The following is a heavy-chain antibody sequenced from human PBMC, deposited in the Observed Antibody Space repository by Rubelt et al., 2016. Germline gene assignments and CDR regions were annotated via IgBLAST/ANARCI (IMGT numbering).Heavy chain of an antibody. Sequence: QVQLQQWGAGLLKPSETLSLTCAVYGGSFSGYYWSWIRQPPGTGLEWIGEINHSGSTNYNPSLKSRVTISVDTSKNHFSRKLSAVTAADTAVYYCARAARSLVRDILTGYYSEHDDAFDIWGQGTMVTVSS. CDR2: INHSGST. CDR3: ARAARSLVRDILTGYYSEHDDAFDI. V-gene: IGHV4-34*01. CDR1: GGSFSGYY. D-gene: IGHD3-9*01. J-gene: IGHJ3*02.